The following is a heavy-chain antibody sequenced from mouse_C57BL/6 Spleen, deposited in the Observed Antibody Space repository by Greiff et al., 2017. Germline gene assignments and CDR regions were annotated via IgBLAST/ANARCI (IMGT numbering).Heavy chain of an antibody. D-gene: IGHD2-4*01. Sequence: QVTLNESGPGILQPSQTLSLTCSFSGFSLSTFGMGVGWIRHPSGKGLEWLAHIWWDDDKYYNPALKSRLTISKDTSKNQVFLKIANVDTANTATYYCARMGDYDYFDDGGQGTTLTVSS. V-gene: IGHV8-8*01. CDR1: GFSLSTFGMG. J-gene: IGHJ2*01. CDR2: IWWDDDK. CDR3: ARMGDYDYFDD.